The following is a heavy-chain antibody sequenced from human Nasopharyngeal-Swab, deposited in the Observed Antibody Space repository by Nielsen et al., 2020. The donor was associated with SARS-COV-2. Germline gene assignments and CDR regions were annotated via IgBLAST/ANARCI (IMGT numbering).Heavy chain of an antibody. CDR2: IYVGNGDT. Sequence: ASVKVSCQASGFSFTNYVIHWVRPAPGQRPEWMGWIYVGNGDTQYTPNFQGRVTFTRDTSANTAYMEMSSLTSEDTAVFYCASPDYGDYWGQGTLVTVSS. CDR3: ASPDYGDY. V-gene: IGHV1-3*01. J-gene: IGHJ4*02. CDR1: GFSFTNYV.